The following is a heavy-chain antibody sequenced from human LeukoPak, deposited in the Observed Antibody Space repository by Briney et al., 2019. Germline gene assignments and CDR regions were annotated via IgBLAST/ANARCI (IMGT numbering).Heavy chain of an antibody. J-gene: IGHJ4*02. CDR1: GFTFSSYA. D-gene: IGHD2-15*01. V-gene: IGHV3-23*01. Sequence: PGGSLRLSCAASGFTFSSYAMSWVRQAPGKGLEWVSAISGSGGSTYYADSVKGRFTISRDNSKNTLYLQMNSLRAEDTAVYYCAKVGRCSGGSCYSYYFDYWGQGTLVTVSS. CDR2: ISGSGGST. CDR3: AKVGRCSGGSCYSYYFDY.